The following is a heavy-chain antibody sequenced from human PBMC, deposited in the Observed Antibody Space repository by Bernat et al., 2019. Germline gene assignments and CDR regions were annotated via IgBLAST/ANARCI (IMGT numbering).Heavy chain of an antibody. J-gene: IGHJ1*01. V-gene: IGHV3-48*03. Sequence: EVQVVESGGGLVQPGGSLRLSCEASGFTFSSYEMNWVRQAPGKGLEWVSYTSSSGTTIYYADSVKGRFFISRDNAKNSLYLQMNSLRTEDTAVYYCAREISTSDSEHFQNWGQGTLVTVSS. CDR2: TSSSGTTI. CDR1: GFTFSSYE. CDR3: AREISTSDSEHFQN. D-gene: IGHD2-2*01.